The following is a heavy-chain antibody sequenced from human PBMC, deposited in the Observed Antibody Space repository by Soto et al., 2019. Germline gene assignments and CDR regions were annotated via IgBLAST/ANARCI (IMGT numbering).Heavy chain of an antibody. D-gene: IGHD2-2*01. Sequence: QVQLVQSGAEVKKPGASVKVSCKASGYTITSYGISWVRQAPGQGLEWMGWINAYNGNTNYAQKRQRRVIMTADTSTSTAYMQLRRLTSDGTAVYQFARVVPPFDPWGQVTLVTVSS. J-gene: IGHJ5*02. CDR3: ARVVPPFDP. CDR2: INAYNGNT. V-gene: IGHV1-18*01. CDR1: GYTITSYG.